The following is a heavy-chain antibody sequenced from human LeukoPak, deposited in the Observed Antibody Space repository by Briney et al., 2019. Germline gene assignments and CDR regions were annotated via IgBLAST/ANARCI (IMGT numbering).Heavy chain of an antibody. CDR2: TYYRSRWYN. Sequence: SQTLSLTCAISGDSVSSNSAAWNWIRQSPSRGLEWLGRTYYRSRWYNDYVVSVRSRITINPDTAKNQLSLHLNSVTPEDTAVYYCAREDTTGYYSAFDYWGQGTLVTVSS. J-gene: IGHJ4*02. D-gene: IGHD3-22*01. V-gene: IGHV6-1*01. CDR1: GDSVSSNSAA. CDR3: AREDTTGYYSAFDY.